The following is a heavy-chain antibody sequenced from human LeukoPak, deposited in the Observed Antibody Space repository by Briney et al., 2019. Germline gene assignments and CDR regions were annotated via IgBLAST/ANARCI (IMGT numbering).Heavy chain of an antibody. V-gene: IGHV1-2*06. Sequence: GASVKVSCKASGYTFTGYYMHWVRPAPGQGLEWMGRINPNSGGTNYAQKFQGRVTMTRDTSISTAYMELSRLRSDDTAVYYCARDLCYYDSSGCDAFDIWGQGTMVTVSS. D-gene: IGHD3-22*01. CDR3: ARDLCYYDSSGCDAFDI. J-gene: IGHJ3*02. CDR1: GYTFTGYY. CDR2: INPNSGGT.